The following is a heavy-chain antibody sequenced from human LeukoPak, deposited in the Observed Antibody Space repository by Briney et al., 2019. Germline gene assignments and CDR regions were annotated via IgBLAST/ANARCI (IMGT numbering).Heavy chain of an antibody. V-gene: IGHV3-30*03. D-gene: IGHD4-11*01. CDR3: ARDWDLQGRYTATTLRYYYYGMDV. CDR2: ISYDGSNK. Sequence: PGGSLRLSCAASGFTFSSYGMHWVRQAPGKGLEWVAVISYDGSNKYYADSVKGRFTISRDNSKNTLYLQMNSLRSEDTAVYYCARDWDLQGRYTATTLRYYYYGMDVWGQGTTVTVSS. J-gene: IGHJ6*02. CDR1: GFTFSSYG.